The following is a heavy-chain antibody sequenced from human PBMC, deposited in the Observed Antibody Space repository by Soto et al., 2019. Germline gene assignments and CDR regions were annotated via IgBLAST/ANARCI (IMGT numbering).Heavy chain of an antibody. CDR3: AKGIQLTGDYYYYYMDV. Sequence: GSLRLSCAASGFTFSSYGMHWVRQAPGKGLEWVAVISYDGSNKYYADSVKGRFTISRDNSKNTLYLQMNSLRAEDTAVYYCAKGIQLTGDYYYYYMDVWGKGTTVTVSS. D-gene: IGHD5-18*01. V-gene: IGHV3-30*18. CDR1: GFTFSSYG. J-gene: IGHJ6*03. CDR2: ISYDGSNK.